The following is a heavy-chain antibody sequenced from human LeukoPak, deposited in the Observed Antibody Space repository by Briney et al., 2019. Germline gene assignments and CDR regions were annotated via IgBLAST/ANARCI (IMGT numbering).Heavy chain of an antibody. CDR3: AKAGSQFLLFDY. J-gene: IGHJ4*02. CDR1: GFTVSSNY. Sequence: PGGSLRLSCAASGFTVSSNYMSWVRQAPGKGLEWVSAISGSGGSTYYADSVKGRFTISRDNSKNTLYLQMNSLRAEDTAVYYCAKAGSQFLLFDYWGQGTLVTVSS. CDR2: ISGSGGST. D-gene: IGHD3-3*01. V-gene: IGHV3-23*01.